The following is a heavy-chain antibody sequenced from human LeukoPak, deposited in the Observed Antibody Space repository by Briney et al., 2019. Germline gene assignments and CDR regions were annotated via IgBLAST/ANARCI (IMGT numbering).Heavy chain of an antibody. D-gene: IGHD3-22*01. CDR3: ARRDYYDSSGYYH. CDR2: IIPIFGTA. J-gene: IGHJ5*02. Sequence: SVKVSCKASGGTFSSYAISGVRQAPGQGLEGMGGIIPIFGTANYAQKFQGRVTITTDESTSTAYMELSSLRSEDTAVYYCARRDYYDSSGYYHWGQGTLVTVSS. V-gene: IGHV1-69*05. CDR1: GGTFSSYA.